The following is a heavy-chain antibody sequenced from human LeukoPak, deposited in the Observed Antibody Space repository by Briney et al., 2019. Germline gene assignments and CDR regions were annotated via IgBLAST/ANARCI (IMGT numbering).Heavy chain of an antibody. J-gene: IGHJ4*02. CDR1: GGTFSSYA. CDR2: IIPILGIA. D-gene: IGHD2-21*02. CDR3: ARLVVTAIPVLDS. V-gene: IGHV1-69*04. Sequence: GSSVKVSCKASGGTFSSYAISWVRQAPGQGPEWMGRIIPILGIASCAQKFQGRVTITADKSTSTAYMELSSLRSEDSAVYYCARLVVTAIPVLDSWGLGTLVTVSS.